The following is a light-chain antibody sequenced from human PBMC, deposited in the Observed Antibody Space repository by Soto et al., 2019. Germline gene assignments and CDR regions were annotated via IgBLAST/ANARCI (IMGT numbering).Light chain of an antibody. J-gene: IGKJ1*01. CDR2: DIS. V-gene: IGKV1-5*01. Sequence: DIQMTQSPSTLSASVGDRVTITCRSSQIVSNFLAWFQQKPGRAPKLLIFDISNLASGVPSRFSGSGSGSATEFTLTISSLQPDDSATYYCQQYYSYPWTFAQGTKV. CDR3: QQYYSYPWT. CDR1: QIVSNF.